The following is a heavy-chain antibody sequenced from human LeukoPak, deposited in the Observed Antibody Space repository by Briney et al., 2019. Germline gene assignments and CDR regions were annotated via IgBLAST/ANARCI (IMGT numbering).Heavy chain of an antibody. CDR1: GGSFSGYY. CDR3: ARGKGKAVAGSEYFDY. J-gene: IGHJ4*02. CDR2: INHSGST. Sequence: SETLSLTCAVYGGSFSGYYWSWIRQPPGKGLEWIGEINHSGSTNYNPSLKSRVTISVDTSKNQFSLKLSSVTAADTAVYYCARGKGKAVAGSEYFDYWGQGTLVTVSS. V-gene: IGHV4-34*01. D-gene: IGHD6-19*01.